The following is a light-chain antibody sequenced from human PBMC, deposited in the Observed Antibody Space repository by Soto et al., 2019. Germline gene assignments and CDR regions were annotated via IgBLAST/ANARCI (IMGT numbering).Light chain of an antibody. Sequence: DIQMTQFPSSLSASVGDRVTITCRASQGIRIDLGWYQQKPGIAPKRLIYAASSLQSGVPSRFSGSGSGTEFTLTISSLQPDDFATYYCLQHNNFPLTFGGGTKVEIK. CDR1: QGIRID. CDR3: LQHNNFPLT. V-gene: IGKV1-17*01. CDR2: AAS. J-gene: IGKJ4*01.